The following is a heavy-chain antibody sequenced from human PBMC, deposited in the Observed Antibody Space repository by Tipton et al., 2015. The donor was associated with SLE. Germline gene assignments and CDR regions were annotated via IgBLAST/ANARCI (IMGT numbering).Heavy chain of an antibody. Sequence: QLVQSGAEVKQSGESLKIPCKGSGYSFASYWIVWVRQMPGKGLEWMGMIYPADSDTRYSPSFQGQVTISADKSISTAYLQWSSLKASDTAMYYCARQGPEDVDLWGRGTLVTVSS. CDR3: ARQGPEDVDL. J-gene: IGHJ2*01. V-gene: IGHV5-51*01. CDR2: IYPADSDT. CDR1: GYSFASYW.